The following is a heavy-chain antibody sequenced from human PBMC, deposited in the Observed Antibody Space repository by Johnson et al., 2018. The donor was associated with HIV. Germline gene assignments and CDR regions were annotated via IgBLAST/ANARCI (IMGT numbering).Heavy chain of an antibody. J-gene: IGHJ3*02. V-gene: IGHV3-23*04. CDR2: ISGGGGSI. CDR1: GFPFSSFA. D-gene: IGHD5-12*01. CDR3: ARGRARAFDI. Sequence: VQLVESGGGLVQPGGSLRLSCAASGFPFSSFAMSWVRQAPGKGLEWVSSISGGGGSIYYADSVKGRFTISRDNSKNTLFLQMNSLSAEDTAVYYCARGRARAFDIWGQGTMVTVSS.